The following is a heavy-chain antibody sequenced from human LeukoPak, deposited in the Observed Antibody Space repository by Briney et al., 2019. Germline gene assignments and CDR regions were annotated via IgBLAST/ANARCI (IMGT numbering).Heavy chain of an antibody. CDR3: ARNYNGMSC. D-gene: IGHD1-26*01. J-gene: IGHJ4*02. V-gene: IGHV3-48*03. CDR1: AFTFSSYE. CDR2: ISYTDNTI. Sequence: GGSLRLSCPASAFTFSSYEMNWVRQAPGKGLEWVSYISYTDNTIYYADSVKGRFTISRDNAKNSLYLQMNRLRAQDTSMYYCARNYNGMSCGGQGTLVSVS.